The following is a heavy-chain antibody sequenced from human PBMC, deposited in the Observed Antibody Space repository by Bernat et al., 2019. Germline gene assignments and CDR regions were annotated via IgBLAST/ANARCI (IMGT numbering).Heavy chain of an antibody. J-gene: IGHJ4*02. V-gene: IGHV4-34*01. CDR2: INHSGST. CDR3: ASAPPLRLECSSTSGLIDY. Sequence: QVQLQQWGAGLLKPSETLSLTCAVYGGSFSGYYWSWIHQPPGKGLEWIGEINHSGSTNYNPSLKSRVTISVDTSTDQLSLKLSSVPAADTAVYYCASAPPLRLECSSTSGLIDYWGQGTLVTVSS. CDR1: GGSFSGYY. D-gene: IGHD2-2*01.